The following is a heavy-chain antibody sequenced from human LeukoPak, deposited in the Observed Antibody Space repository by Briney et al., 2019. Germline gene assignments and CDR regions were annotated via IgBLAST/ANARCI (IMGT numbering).Heavy chain of an antibody. CDR2: LSHSGST. J-gene: IGHJ3*02. D-gene: IGHD2-2*01. CDR3: ARDRGVVESDAFDI. Sequence: SETLSLTCTVSGGSISSFYWSWIRQSPGKGLEWLGYLSHSGSTSYNPSLKSRVTISEDTSKNQFSLKLTSVTAADTAVYYCARDRGVVESDAFDIWGQGTMVTVSS. V-gene: IGHV4-59*01. CDR1: GGSISSFY.